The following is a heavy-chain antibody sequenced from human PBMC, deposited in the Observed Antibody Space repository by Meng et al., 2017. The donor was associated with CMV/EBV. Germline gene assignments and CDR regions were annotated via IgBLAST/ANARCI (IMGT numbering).Heavy chain of an antibody. CDR2: IYSGGSST. CDR3: AKRSMILAVVDY. CDR1: GFTFSSYA. D-gene: IGHD3-22*01. J-gene: IGHJ4*02. V-gene: IGHV3-23*03. Sequence: LSLTGAASGFTFSSYAMSWVRQAPGKGLEWVSVIYSGGSSTYYADSVKGRFTISRDNSKNTLYLQMNSLRAEDTAVYYCAKRSMILAVVDYWGQGTLVTVSS.